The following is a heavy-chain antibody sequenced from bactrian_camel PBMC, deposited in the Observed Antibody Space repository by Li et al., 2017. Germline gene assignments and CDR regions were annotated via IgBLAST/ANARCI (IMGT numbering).Heavy chain of an antibody. D-gene: IGHD1*01. CDR3: AASRAVWLGQDKALDAFQYSK. Sequence: VQLVESGGGSVQPGGSLRLSCAASGNTYNLNCLGWFRQAPGKEREGVACIALDGRTGYTDSVKGRFNISQDRAKSTVSLQMNNLKPEDTAMYYCAASRAVWLGQDKALDAFQYSKWGQGTQVTVS. CDR2: IALDGRT. CDR1: GNTYNLNC. J-gene: IGHJ4*01. V-gene: IGHV3S53*01.